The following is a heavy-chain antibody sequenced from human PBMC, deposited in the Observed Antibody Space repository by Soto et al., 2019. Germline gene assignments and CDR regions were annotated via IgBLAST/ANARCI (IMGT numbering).Heavy chain of an antibody. CDR1: RGTFSSYA. J-gene: IGHJ4*02. CDR3: ARRGYYDSSGYYYPIDY. CDR2: IIPIFGTA. D-gene: IGHD3-22*01. V-gene: IGHV1-69*13. Sequence: SVKVSCKASRGTFSSYAISWVRQAPGQGLEWMGGIIPIFGTANYAQKFQGRATITADESTSTAYMELSSLRSEDMAVYYCARRGYYDSSGYYYPIDYWGQGTLVTVSS.